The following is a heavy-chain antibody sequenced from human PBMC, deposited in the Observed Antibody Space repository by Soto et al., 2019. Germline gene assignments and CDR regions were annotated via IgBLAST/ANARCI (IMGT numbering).Heavy chain of an antibody. D-gene: IGHD3-10*02. CDR2: INPSSGGT. Sequence: ASVKVSFKASGYTLTGYYMHWVRQALGQGLEWMGWINPSSGGTNYAQKFQDWVTMTRDTSISTAYMELSNLRSNDTAVYYCARGRGWRDNSCSGCSQYSYYGMDVWG. V-gene: IGHV1-2*04. CDR1: GYTLTGYY. CDR3: ARGRGWRDNSCSGCSQYSYYGMDV. J-gene: IGHJ6*02.